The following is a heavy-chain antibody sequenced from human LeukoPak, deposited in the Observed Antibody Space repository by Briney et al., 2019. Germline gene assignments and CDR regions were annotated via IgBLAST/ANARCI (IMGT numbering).Heavy chain of an antibody. D-gene: IGHD3-22*01. Sequence: GGSLRLPCAASGFTFSSYWMHWVRQAPGKGLVWVSRINSDGSSTSYADSVKGRFTISRDNAKNTLYLQMNSLRAEDTAVYYCAKDFTMIVVVGTFDYWGQGTLVTVSS. V-gene: IGHV3-74*01. CDR3: AKDFTMIVVVGTFDY. CDR1: GFTFSSYW. CDR2: INSDGSST. J-gene: IGHJ4*02.